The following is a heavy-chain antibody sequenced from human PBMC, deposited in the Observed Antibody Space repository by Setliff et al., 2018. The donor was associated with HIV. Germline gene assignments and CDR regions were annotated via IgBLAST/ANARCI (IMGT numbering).Heavy chain of an antibody. D-gene: IGHD2-15*01. Sequence: SVKVSCKASGYGLTGYWMHWVRQAPGQGLEWMGGIIPMLGTANYAQKFQGRVTITADESTSTVYMELTRLRSEDTAVYCCARTLGYCSGGSCYLDYWGQGTLVTVSS. CDR2: IIPMLGTA. J-gene: IGHJ4*02. CDR1: GYGLTGYW. V-gene: IGHV1-69*13. CDR3: ARTLGYCSGGSCYLDY.